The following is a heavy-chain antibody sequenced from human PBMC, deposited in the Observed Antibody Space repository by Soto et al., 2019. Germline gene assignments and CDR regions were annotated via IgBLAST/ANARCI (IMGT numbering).Heavy chain of an antibody. CDR1: GFTFSSYE. CDR3: ARRGYDFYDSSGYWFSGLDP. D-gene: IGHD3-22*01. Sequence: PGGSLRLSCAASGFTFSSYEMNWVRQAPGKGLEWVSYISGRGSTIYYADSVKGRFTISRDNAKNSLYLQMNSLRAADTAVYYCARRGYDFYDSSGYWFSGLDPWGQGTLVTVSS. J-gene: IGHJ5*02. CDR2: ISGRGSTI. V-gene: IGHV3-48*03.